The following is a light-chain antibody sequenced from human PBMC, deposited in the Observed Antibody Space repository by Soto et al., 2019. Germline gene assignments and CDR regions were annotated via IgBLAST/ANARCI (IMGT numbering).Light chain of an antibody. Sequence: IVMTHSPVTLCVSPGAIATLSFRASQSVSSYLAWYQQKPGQAPRLLIYDASNRATGIPARFSGSGSGTDFTLTISSLEPEDFAVYYCQQYDVSPITFGLGTRLEIK. CDR2: DAS. J-gene: IGKJ5*01. V-gene: IGKV3-11*01. CDR1: QSVSSY. CDR3: QQYDVSPIT.